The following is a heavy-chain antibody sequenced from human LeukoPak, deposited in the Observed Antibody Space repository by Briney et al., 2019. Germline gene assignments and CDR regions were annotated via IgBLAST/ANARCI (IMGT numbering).Heavy chain of an antibody. D-gene: IGHD6-19*01. Sequence: GSSVKVSCKASGGTFSSYAISWVRQAPGQGLEWMGRIIPILGIANYAQKFQGRVTITADKSTSTAYMELSSLRSEDTAVYYCARGLLSSSGWPRAGMDVWGQGTTVTVSS. V-gene: IGHV1-69*04. J-gene: IGHJ6*02. CDR1: GGTFSSYA. CDR3: ARGLLSSSGWPRAGMDV. CDR2: IIPILGIA.